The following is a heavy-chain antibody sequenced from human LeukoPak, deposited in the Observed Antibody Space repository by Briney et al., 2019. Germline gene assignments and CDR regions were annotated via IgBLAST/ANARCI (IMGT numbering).Heavy chain of an antibody. V-gene: IGHV4-59*01. CDR1: GDSISSYF. CDR2: IYYSGST. Sequence: SETLSLTCTVSGDSISSYFWSWIRQPPGKGLEWIGYIYYSGSTNYNPSLKSRVTISVDTSKNQFSLKLSSVTAADTAVYYCARDSLSRDGYKNWGQGTLVTVSS. CDR3: ARDSLSRDGYKN. D-gene: IGHD5-24*01. J-gene: IGHJ4*02.